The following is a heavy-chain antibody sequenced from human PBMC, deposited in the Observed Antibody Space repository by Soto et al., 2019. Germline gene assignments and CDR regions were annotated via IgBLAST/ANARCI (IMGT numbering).Heavy chain of an antibody. CDR2: IYYSGST. Sequence: SETLSLTCTVSGGSISSGGYYWSWIRQHPGKGLEWIGYIYYSGSTNYNPSLKSRATISVDTSKNQFSLKLSSVTAADTAVYYCARVPKVRTAADLNWFDPWGQGTLVTVSS. J-gene: IGHJ5*02. V-gene: IGHV4-61*08. CDR3: ARVPKVRTAADLNWFDP. D-gene: IGHD6-13*01. CDR1: GGSISSGGYY.